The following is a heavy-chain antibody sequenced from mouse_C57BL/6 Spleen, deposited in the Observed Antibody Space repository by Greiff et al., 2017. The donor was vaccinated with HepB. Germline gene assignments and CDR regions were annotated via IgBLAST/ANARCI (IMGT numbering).Heavy chain of an antibody. CDR1: GYTFTSYW. D-gene: IGHD4-1*01. Sequence: QVQLQQPGAELVKPGASVKLSCKASGYTFTSYWMQWVKQRPGQGLEWIGEIDPSDSYTNYNQKFKGKATLTVDTSSSTAYMQLSSLTSEDSAVYYCARRRTGTGAMDYWGQGTSVTVSS. CDR2: IDPSDSYT. CDR3: ARRRTGTGAMDY. V-gene: IGHV1-50*01. J-gene: IGHJ4*01.